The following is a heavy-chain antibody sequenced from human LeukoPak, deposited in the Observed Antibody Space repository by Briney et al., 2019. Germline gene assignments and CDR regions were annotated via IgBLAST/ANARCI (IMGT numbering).Heavy chain of an antibody. CDR1: GGSFSGYY. CDR2: INHSGST. J-gene: IGHJ5*02. CDR3: ARMIVVVITGWFDP. V-gene: IGHV4-34*01. Sequence: SETLSLTCAVYGGSFSGYYWSWIRQPPGEGLEWIGEINHSGSTNYNPSLKSRVTISVDTSKNQFSLKLSSVTAADTAVYYCARMIVVVITGWFDPWGQGTLVTVSS. D-gene: IGHD3-22*01.